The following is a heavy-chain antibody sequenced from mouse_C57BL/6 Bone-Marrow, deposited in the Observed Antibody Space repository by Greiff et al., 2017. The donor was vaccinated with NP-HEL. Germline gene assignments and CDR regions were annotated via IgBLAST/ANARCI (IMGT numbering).Heavy chain of an antibody. J-gene: IGHJ2*01. CDR3: ARSTTVVARNYFDD. V-gene: IGHV1-64*01. D-gene: IGHD1-1*01. Sequence: VQLQQPGAELVKPGASVTLSCKASGYTFTSYWMHWVKQRPGQGLEWIGMIHPNSGSTNYNETFKSKATLTVDKSSSTAYMQLSSLTSEDSAVYYCARSTTVVARNYFDDWGQGTTLTVSS. CDR2: IHPNSGST. CDR1: GYTFTSYW.